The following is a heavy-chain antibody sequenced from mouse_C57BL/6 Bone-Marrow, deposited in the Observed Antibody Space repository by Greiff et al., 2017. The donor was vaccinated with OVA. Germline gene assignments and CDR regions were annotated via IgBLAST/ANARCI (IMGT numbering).Heavy chain of an antibody. D-gene: IGHD1-1*01. CDR1: GYTFTEYT. V-gene: IGHV1-62-2*01. CDR3: ARHEAYYYDSSYAWFAY. J-gene: IGHJ3*01. CDR2: FYPGSGSI. Sequence: QVQLQQSGAELVKPGASVKLSCKASGYTFTEYTIHWVKQRSGQGLEWIGWFYPGSGSIKYNEKFKDKATLTADKSSSTVYMELSRLTSEDSAVYFCARHEAYYYDSSYAWFAYWGQGTLVTVSA.